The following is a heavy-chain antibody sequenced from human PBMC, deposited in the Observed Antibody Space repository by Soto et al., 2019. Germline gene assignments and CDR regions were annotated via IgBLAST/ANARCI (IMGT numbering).Heavy chain of an antibody. CDR1: EFNCGRHA. V-gene: IGHV3-64*04. J-gene: IGHJ5*02. Sequence: GGSQRVSSRASEFNCGRHAMHWVRQEPGKGLEYVGVISSFGSPTSYADSVKGRCTISRDNAKNSLYLQMNSLRAEDTAVYYCARHPERIAQIGSFDPWGQGTLVTSPQ. D-gene: IGHD6-13*01. CDR2: ISSFGSPT. CDR3: ARHPERIAQIGSFDP.